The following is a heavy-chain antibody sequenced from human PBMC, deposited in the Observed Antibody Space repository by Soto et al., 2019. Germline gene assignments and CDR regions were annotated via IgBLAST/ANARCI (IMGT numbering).Heavy chain of an antibody. V-gene: IGHV4-31*03. CDR2: IYYSGST. Sequence: QVQLQESGPGLVKPSQTLSLTCTVSGGSISSGGYYWSWIRQHPGKGLEWIGYIYYSGSTYYNPSLKSRXXIXVXXSKNQFSLKLSSVTAADTAVYYCARNYDSSGSHDYWGQGTLVTVSS. CDR1: GGSISSGGYY. J-gene: IGHJ4*02. D-gene: IGHD3-22*01. CDR3: ARNYDSSGSHDY.